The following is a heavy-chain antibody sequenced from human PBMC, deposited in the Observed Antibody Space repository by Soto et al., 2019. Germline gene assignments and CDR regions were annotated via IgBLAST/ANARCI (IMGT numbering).Heavy chain of an antibody. V-gene: IGHV3-23*01. CDR3: TKIYYYDS. J-gene: IGHJ4*02. CDR2: IYIVGGNT. Sequence: VQLLESGGGLVQPGGSLRLSCAASGFTFSNYAMSWVRRAPAKALEWVSSIYIVGGNTNYAVSVRGRFTMSRDDSKNTVFLQMNSLRAEDTAIYYCTKIYYYDSWGPGTLITVSS. CDR1: GFTFSNYA.